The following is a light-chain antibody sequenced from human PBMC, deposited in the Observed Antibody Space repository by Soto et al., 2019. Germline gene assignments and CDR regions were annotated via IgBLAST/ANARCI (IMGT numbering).Light chain of an antibody. Sequence: EIALTQSTGTLSLSPEERATLSCRASQSVSSSYLAWYQQKPGQAPRLLLYGASSRATSIPDRFRGSGSGTDFTLTISRLEPEDLAVYYCQQYGSSPSFGQVTKVEIK. CDR2: GAS. V-gene: IGKV3-20*01. CDR1: QSVSSSY. J-gene: IGKJ1*01. CDR3: QQYGSSPS.